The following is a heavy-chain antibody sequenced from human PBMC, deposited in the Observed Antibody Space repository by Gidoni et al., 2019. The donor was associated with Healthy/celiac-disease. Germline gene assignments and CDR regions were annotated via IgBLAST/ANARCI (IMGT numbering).Heavy chain of an antibody. CDR3: AKDNSSLGVVVTAIGGYYGMDV. Sequence: EVQLVESGGALVQPGRSLRLSCAASGLTFDDYAMHWVRQAPGKGLEWVSGISWNSGSIGYADSVKGRFTISRDNAKNSLYLQMNSLRAEDTALYYCAKDNSSLGVVVTAIGGYYGMDVWGQGTTVTVSS. D-gene: IGHD2-21*02. CDR2: ISWNSGSI. CDR1: GLTFDDYA. V-gene: IGHV3-9*01. J-gene: IGHJ6*02.